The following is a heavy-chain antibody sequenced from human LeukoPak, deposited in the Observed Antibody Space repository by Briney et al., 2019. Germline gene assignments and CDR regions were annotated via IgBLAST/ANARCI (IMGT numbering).Heavy chain of an antibody. Sequence: ASVKVSCKASGYTFTSYGISWVRQAPGQGLEWMGWISAYNGNTNYAQKLQGRVTMTTDTSTSTAYMELRSLRSDDTAVYYCARARGGITIFGVVTYDAFDIWGQGTMVTVSS. CDR2: ISAYNGNT. D-gene: IGHD3-3*01. CDR1: GYTFTSYG. V-gene: IGHV1-18*01. CDR3: ARARGGITIFGVVTYDAFDI. J-gene: IGHJ3*02.